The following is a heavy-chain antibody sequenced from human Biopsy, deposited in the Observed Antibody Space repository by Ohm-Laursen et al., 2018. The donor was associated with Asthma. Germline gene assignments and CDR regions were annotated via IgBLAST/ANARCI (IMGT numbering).Heavy chain of an antibody. CDR3: ARTYYDFLTGQVNDAFAM. Sequence: ASVKVSCKTSGYTFISYAIHWVRQAPGQRLEWMGWINAGNGNTKYSQKVQGRVTITRDTSASTAYMKLSSLRSEDTAVYYCARTYYDFLTGQVNDAFAMWGQGTMVTVSS. J-gene: IGHJ3*02. D-gene: IGHD3-9*01. V-gene: IGHV1-3*01. CDR2: INAGNGNT. CDR1: GYTFISYA.